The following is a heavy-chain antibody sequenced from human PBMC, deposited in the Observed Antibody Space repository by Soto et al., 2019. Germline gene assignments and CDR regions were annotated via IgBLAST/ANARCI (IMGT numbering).Heavy chain of an antibody. CDR1: RDTFTSYY. CDR2: INPHGGST. V-gene: IGHV1-46*01. CDR3: ARSSGGNFGIIIEGTNWFAP. J-gene: IGHJ5*02. Sequence: GXSVKVSCKAPRDTFTSYYINWVRQAPGQGLEWMGVINPHGGSTAYAQKFKGRVTLTRDTSASTVYMEVSSLTSEDTAMYYCARSSGGNFGIIIEGTNWFAPWGQGTLVTASS. D-gene: IGHD1-26*01.